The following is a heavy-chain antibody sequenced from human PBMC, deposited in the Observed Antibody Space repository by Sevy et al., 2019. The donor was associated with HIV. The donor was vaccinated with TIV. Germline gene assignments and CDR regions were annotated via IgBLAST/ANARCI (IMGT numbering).Heavy chain of an antibody. CDR3: ARDLGVLRFLEGAFDI. D-gene: IGHD3-3*01. J-gene: IGHJ3*02. V-gene: IGHV3-48*02. CDR1: GFTFSSYS. CDR2: ISSSSTI. Sequence: GGSLRLSCAASGFTFSSYSMNWVRQAPGKGLEWVSYISSSSTIYYADSVKGRFTISRDNAKNSLYLQMNSLRDEDTAVYYCARDLGVLRFLEGAFDIWGQGTMVTVSS.